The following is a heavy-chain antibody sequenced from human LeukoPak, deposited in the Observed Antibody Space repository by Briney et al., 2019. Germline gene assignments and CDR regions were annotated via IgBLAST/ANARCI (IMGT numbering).Heavy chain of an antibody. CDR3: ARTNGTTVVNPVY. CDR2: INHSGST. Sequence: SETLSLTCAVYGGSFSGYYWSWIRQPPGKGLEWIGEINHSGSTNYNPSLKSRVTISVDTSKNQFSLKLSSVTAADTAVYYCARTNGTTVVNPVYWGQGTLVTVSS. D-gene: IGHD4-23*01. CDR1: GGSFSGYY. J-gene: IGHJ4*02. V-gene: IGHV4-34*01.